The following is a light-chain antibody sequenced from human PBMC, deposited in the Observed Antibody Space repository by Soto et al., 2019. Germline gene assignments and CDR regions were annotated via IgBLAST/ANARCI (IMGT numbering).Light chain of an antibody. Sequence: QSVLAQPASVSGSPGQSITISCTGASGYVGTYSLVSWYQQHPGKAPKVVIYEGHKRPSGVPDRFSGSTSVNTASLTISGLQTDDEADYYCCLYVGATTCVFGTGTRSPS. CDR2: EGH. CDR3: CLYVGATTCV. J-gene: IGLJ1*01. CDR1: SGYVGTYSL. V-gene: IGLV2-23*01.